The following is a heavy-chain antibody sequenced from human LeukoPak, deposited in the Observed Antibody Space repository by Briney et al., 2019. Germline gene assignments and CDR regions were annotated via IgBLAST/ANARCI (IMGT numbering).Heavy chain of an antibody. V-gene: IGHV7-4-1*02. CDR2: INTNTEKS. CDR3: ATGGGYRFAY. D-gene: IGHD6-25*01. CDR1: GYSITNYA. J-gene: IGHJ4*02. Sequence: ASVKVSCKASGYSITNYAILWVRQAPGQGLEWMGWINTNTEKSTYAPGFTGRYVFSLDSSVNTAYLQISSLKAEDTALYYCATGGGYRFAYWGQGTLVTVSS.